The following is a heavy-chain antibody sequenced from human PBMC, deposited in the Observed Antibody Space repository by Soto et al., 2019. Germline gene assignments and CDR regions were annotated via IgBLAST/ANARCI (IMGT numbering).Heavy chain of an antibody. CDR2: IIPIFGTA. CDR1: WGTFTSYA. Sequence: SEEASSKASWGTFTSYAISWVRKSTGQGLEWMGGIIPIFGTANYAQKFQGRVTITADESTSTAYMELSSLRSEDTAVYYCARDLETTVTTVPGHYWGQGTLLSVSS. J-gene: IGHJ4*02. D-gene: IGHD4-17*01. V-gene: IGHV1-69*13. CDR3: ARDLETTVTTVPGHY.